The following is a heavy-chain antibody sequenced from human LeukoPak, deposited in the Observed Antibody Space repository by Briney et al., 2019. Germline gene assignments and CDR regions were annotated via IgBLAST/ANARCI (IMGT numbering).Heavy chain of an antibody. J-gene: IGHJ4*02. V-gene: IGHV3-9*01. CDR1: GLTCDDYA. CDR3: EKDIAYYYGSGSSWYFDY. Sequence: SLGLSCGACGLTCDDYAMQWVRQATGKGLEWVPGKSWNSGSIGYAGSVKGRFTIHRDNAKKSLYLQMNSLRAEDTALYYCEKDIAYYYGSGSSWYFDYWGQGTLVTVSS. CDR2: KSWNSGSI. D-gene: IGHD3-10*01.